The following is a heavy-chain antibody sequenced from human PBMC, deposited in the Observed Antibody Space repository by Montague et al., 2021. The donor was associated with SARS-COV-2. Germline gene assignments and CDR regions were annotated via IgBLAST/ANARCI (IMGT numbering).Heavy chain of an antibody. V-gene: IGHV4-39*07. Sequence: SETLSLTCTVAGDSISSTVYYWGWMRQPPGKRLEWIGTIYHTGITHYXXXLQSRVTLSVDTSKNQLSLNVTSVTAADTAVYFCERVAWFGELYVADHWGQGTLVAVSS. D-gene: IGHD3-10*01. CDR1: GDSISSTVYY. CDR3: ERVAWFGELYVADH. J-gene: IGHJ4*02. CDR2: IYHTGIT.